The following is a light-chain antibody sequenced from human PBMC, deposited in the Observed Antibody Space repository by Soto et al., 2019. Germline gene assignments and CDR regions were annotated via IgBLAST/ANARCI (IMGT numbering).Light chain of an antibody. CDR1: QSVSSSY. V-gene: IGKV3-20*01. J-gene: IGKJ5*01. CDR2: GPS. CDR3: QQFGSSPPRIT. Sequence: EIVLTQSPGTLSLSPGERATLSCMASQSVSSSYLAWYQQKPGQAPRLLIYGPSSRATGIPDRFSGSGSGTDFTLTISRLEPEDFAVYYCQQFGSSPPRITFGQGTRLEI.